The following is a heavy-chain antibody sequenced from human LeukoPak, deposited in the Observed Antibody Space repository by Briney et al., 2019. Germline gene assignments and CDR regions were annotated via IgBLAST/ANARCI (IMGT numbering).Heavy chain of an antibody. D-gene: IGHD6-19*01. J-gene: IGHJ5*02. CDR3: ARDRPAGIAVAGTRNWFDP. V-gene: IGHV3-48*01. CDR1: GFTFSSYS. CDR2: ISSSSSTI. Sequence: GGSLRLSCAASGFTFSSYSMNWVRQARGKGLEWVSYISSSSSTIYYADSVKGRFTISRDNAKNSLYLKMNSLRAEDTAVYYCARDRPAGIAVAGTRNWFDPWGQGTLVTVSS.